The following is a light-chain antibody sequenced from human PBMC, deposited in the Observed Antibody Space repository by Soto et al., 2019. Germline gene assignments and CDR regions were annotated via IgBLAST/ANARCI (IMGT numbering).Light chain of an antibody. CDR3: AAWEDSLSGVV. CDR2: RNN. Sequence: QSVLTQPPSASGTPGQRVTISCSGSSSNIGSNYVYWYQQLPGTAPKLLIYRNNQRPSGVPDRFSGSKSGTAAALAISGLRSADEADYYCAAWEDSLSGVVFVGGTKVPVL. CDR1: SSNIGSNY. V-gene: IGLV1-47*01. J-gene: IGLJ3*02.